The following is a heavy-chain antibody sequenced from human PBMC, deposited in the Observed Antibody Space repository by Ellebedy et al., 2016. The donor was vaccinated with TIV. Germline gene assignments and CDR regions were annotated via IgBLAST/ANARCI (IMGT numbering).Heavy chain of an antibody. Sequence: GESLKISCAASGFTFSSYAMHWVRQAPGKGLEYVSAISSNGGSTYYANSVKGRFTISRDNSKNTLYLQMGSLRAEDMAMYYCARAPGAAAGTGDYWGQGTLVTVSS. J-gene: IGHJ4*02. D-gene: IGHD6-13*01. CDR1: GFTFSSYA. CDR2: ISSNGGST. CDR3: ARAPGAAAGTGDY. V-gene: IGHV3-64*01.